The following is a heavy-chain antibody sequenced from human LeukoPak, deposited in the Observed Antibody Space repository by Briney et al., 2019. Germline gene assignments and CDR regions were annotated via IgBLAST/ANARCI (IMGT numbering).Heavy chain of an antibody. CDR1: AITLSVYW. CDR2: IKQDGSEK. J-gene: IGHJ4*02. CDR3: ARSGSGYFDY. V-gene: IGHV3-7*01. Sequence: PRGSLRLSCAASAITLSVYWMSWVRQAPGKGLEWVANIKQDGSEKYYRDSVQGRFTISRDNAKNSLYLQMNSLRAEDTAVYYCARSGSGYFDYWGQGSLVTVSS.